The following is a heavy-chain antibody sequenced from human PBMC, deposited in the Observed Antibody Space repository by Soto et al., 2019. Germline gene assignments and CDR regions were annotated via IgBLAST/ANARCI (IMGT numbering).Heavy chain of an antibody. CDR2: IIPIFGTA. Sequence: QVQLVQSGAEVKKPGSSVKVSCKASGGTFSSYAISWVRQAPGQGLEWMGGIIPIFGTANYAQKFQGRVTITADESTSTSYMELSSLRSEATAVYYCATEVMVRGVLSVFDSWGQGTLVTVAS. CDR1: GGTFSSYA. V-gene: IGHV1-69*01. D-gene: IGHD3-10*01. J-gene: IGHJ4*02. CDR3: ATEVMVRGVLSVFDS.